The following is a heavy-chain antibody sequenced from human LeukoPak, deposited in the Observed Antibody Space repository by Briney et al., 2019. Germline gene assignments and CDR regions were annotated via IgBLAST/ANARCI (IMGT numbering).Heavy chain of an antibody. D-gene: IGHD1-7*01. V-gene: IGHV4-59*01. CDR3: ARETKLRDWFDP. Sequence: SETLSLTCTVSGDSISNYYWSWIRQPPGKGLEWIGYIYYSGSTNFNPSLKSRVTMSVDTSKNQFSLKLTSVTAADTAGYYCARETKLRDWFDPWGQGTLVTVSS. CDR1: GDSISNYY. CDR2: IYYSGST. J-gene: IGHJ5*02.